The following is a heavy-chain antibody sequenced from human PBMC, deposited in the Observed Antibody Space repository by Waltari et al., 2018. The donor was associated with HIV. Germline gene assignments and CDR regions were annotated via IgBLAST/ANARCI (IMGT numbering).Heavy chain of an antibody. CDR3: ATLHYAGLHRFDT. Sequence: QLELQESGPGLVKPSETLSLPCTVSGGSLRSDIYNWGWFRPPPGRGLQWIGSISYVGTTYYNPSLKSRVTMSVDTSENQFSLRLNFVTAADTAVYYCATLHYAGLHRFDTWGQGTLVTVSS. CDR1: GGSLRSDIYN. V-gene: IGHV4-39*01. CDR2: ISYVGTT. D-gene: IGHD2-2*01. J-gene: IGHJ5*02.